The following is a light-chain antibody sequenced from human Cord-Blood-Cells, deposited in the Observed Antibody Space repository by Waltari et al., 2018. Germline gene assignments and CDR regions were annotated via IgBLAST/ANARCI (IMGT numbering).Light chain of an antibody. J-gene: IGKJ1*01. CDR2: GAS. Sequence: EIVLTQSPGTLSLSPGERATLSCRASQSVSSSYVAWYQQKPGQAPRLLIYGASSRATVIPDRFSGSASGTDFTLTISRLEPEDFAVYYCQQYGSSPQTFGQGTKVEIK. CDR3: QQYGSSPQT. V-gene: IGKV3-20*01. CDR1: QSVSSSY.